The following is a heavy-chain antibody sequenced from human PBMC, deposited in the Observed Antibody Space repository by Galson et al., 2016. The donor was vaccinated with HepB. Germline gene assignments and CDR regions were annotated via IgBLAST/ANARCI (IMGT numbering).Heavy chain of an antibody. V-gene: IGHV3-48*02. Sequence: SLRLSCAASGFAFNSYTMNWVRQAPGKGLEWLSYISTNGGAIYYADSVRGRFTVSRDNARNSLYLQMNSLRDEDTAVYYCATSDSGGDTFVDVWGQGTTVIVTS. D-gene: IGHD4-23*01. CDR2: ISTNGGAI. CDR3: ATSDSGGDTFVDV. CDR1: GFAFNSYT. J-gene: IGHJ6*02.